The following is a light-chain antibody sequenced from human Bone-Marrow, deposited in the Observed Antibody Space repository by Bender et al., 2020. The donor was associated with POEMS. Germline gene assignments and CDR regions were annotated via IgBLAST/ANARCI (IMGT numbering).Light chain of an antibody. CDR3: QSFDITDPYV. CDR1: SSDVGNYNV. Sequence: QSALTQPASVSGSPGQSITISCTGTSSDVGNYNVVSWYQHHPGKAPKLMIFDVTKRPSGFPDRFSGSKSGSSASLVITGLQAEDEADYYCQSFDITDPYVFGPGPRVVVL. J-gene: IGLJ1*01. V-gene: IGLV2-14*02. CDR2: DVT.